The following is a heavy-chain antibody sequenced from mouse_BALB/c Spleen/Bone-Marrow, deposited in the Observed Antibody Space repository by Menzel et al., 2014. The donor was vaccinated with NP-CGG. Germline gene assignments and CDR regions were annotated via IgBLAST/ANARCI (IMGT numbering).Heavy chain of an antibody. J-gene: IGHJ2*01. CDR2: INPSTGYT. D-gene: IGHD2-1*01. CDR1: GYTFTSYW. CDR3: ARSYGKNVDY. V-gene: IGHV1-7*01. Sequence: LLESGAELAKPGAPVKMSCKASGYTFTSYWMHWVKQRPGQGLEWIGNINPSTGYTEYNQKFKDKATLTADKSSSTAYMQLNSLTSEDSAVYYCARSYGKNVDYWGQGTALTVSS.